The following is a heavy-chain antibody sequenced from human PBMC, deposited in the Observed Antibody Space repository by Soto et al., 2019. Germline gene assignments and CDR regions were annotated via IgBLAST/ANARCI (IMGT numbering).Heavy chain of an antibody. J-gene: IGHJ4*02. D-gene: IGHD1-26*01. V-gene: IGHV3-21*01. CDR1: GFTFSTYT. CDR3: EREVGVVGSSSAFDH. CDR2: INGRSNYV. Sequence: EVQVVESGGGLVKPGGSLRLSCVFSGFTFSTYTMNWVRQAPGKGLEWVSSINGRSNYVYYADSVKGRFTISRDNAKNSLYLQMNRLRAEDTAIYYCEREVGVVGSSSAFDHWGLGTLVTVSS.